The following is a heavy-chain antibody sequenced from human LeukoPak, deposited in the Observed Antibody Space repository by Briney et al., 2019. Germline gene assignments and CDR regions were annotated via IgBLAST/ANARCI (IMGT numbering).Heavy chain of an antibody. CDR2: INHSGST. V-gene: IGHV4-34*01. CDR3: ARGRTRTTTFPYYYYYMDV. D-gene: IGHD1-7*01. J-gene: IGHJ6*03. CDR1: GGSFSGYY. Sequence: SETLSLTCAVYGGSFSGYYWSWIRQPPGKGLEWIGEINHSGSTNYNPSLKSRVTISVDTSKNQFSLKLSSVTAADTAVYYCARGRTRTTTFPYYYYYMDVWGKGTTVTVSS.